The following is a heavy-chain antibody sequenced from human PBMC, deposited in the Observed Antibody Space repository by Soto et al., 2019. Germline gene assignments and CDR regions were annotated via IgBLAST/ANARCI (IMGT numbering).Heavy chain of an antibody. CDR3: ARDHLANGMDV. CDR2: IWYDGSNK. Sequence: QVQLVESGGGVVQPGRSLRLSCAASGFTFSSYGMHWVRQAPGKGLEWVAVIWYDGSNKYYADSVKGRFTISRDNSKNTLYLQMNSLRAEDTAVYYCARDHLANGMDVWGQGTTVTVSS. V-gene: IGHV3-33*01. CDR1: GFTFSSYG. J-gene: IGHJ6*02.